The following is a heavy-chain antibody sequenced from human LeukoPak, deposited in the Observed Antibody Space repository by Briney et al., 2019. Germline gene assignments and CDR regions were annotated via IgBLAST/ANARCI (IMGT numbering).Heavy chain of an antibody. CDR1: GFTFSSYE. D-gene: IGHD7-27*01. CDR2: ISNSDSTI. CDR3: ARISSPWDFDY. V-gene: IGHV3-48*03. Sequence: GGSLRLSCAASGFTFSSYEMTWVRQAPGKGLEWVSYISNSDSTIYYAGSVKGRFTVSRDNAKNSLYLQMNSLRAEDTAVYYCARISSPWDFDYWGQGTLVSVSS. J-gene: IGHJ4*02.